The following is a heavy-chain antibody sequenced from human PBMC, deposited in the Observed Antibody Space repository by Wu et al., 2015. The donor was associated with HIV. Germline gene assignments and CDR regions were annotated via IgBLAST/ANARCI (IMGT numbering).Heavy chain of an antibody. D-gene: IGHD2-2*02. J-gene: IGHJ6*03. CDR1: GGTFSSYA. CDR2: IIPIFGTA. Sequence: QVQLVQSGAEVKKPGSSVKVSCKASGGTFSSYAISWVRQAPGQGLEWMGGIIPIFGTANYAQKFQGRVTITADESTSTAYMELSSLRSEDTAVYYCARGSCSSTSCYRGGEYYYYMDVVGQRDHGSPSP. CDR3: ARGSCSSTSCYRGGEYYYYMDV. V-gene: IGHV1-69*12.